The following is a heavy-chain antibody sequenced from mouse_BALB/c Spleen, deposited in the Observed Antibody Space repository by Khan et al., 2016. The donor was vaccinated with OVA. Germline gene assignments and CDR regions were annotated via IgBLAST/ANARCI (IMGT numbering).Heavy chain of an antibody. V-gene: IGHV5-17*02. J-gene: IGHJ1*01. CDR1: GFTFSSFG. CDR3: ARSLITTWYLDV. Sequence: EVELVESGGGLVQPGGSRKLSCAASGFTFSSFGMHWVRQAPEKGLEWVAYVSFGSATIYYADTVKGRFNISRDNPKNTLFLQMTSLRSEDTAIYYCARSLITTWYLDVWGAGTTVTVSS. D-gene: IGHD1-1*01. CDR2: VSFGSATI.